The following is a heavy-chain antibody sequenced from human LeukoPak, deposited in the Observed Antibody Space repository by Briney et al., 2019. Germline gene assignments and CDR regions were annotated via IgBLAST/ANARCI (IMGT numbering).Heavy chain of an antibody. V-gene: IGHV3-9*01. Sequence: GGSLRLSCAASGFTFDDYAMHWVRQAPGKGLEWVSGISWNSGSIGYADSVKGRFTISRDNAKNSLYLQMNSLRAEDTALYYCAKDISPWGQGTLVTASS. CDR1: GFTFDDYA. J-gene: IGHJ5*02. CDR2: ISWNSGSI. CDR3: AKDISP.